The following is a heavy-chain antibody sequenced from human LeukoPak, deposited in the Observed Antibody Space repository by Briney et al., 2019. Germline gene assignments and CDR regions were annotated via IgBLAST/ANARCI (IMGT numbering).Heavy chain of an antibody. V-gene: IGHV4-4*07. D-gene: IGHD3-22*01. CDR3: ARGGPYYYDSSGYTYFGY. CDR2: IYTSGST. J-gene: IGHJ4*02. Sequence: SETLSLTCTVSGGSISSYYWSWIRQPAGKGLEWIGRIYTSGSTNYNPSLKSRVTMSVDTSKNQFSLKLSSVTAADTAVYYCARGGPYYYDSSGYTYFGYWGQGTLVTVSS. CDR1: GGSISSYY.